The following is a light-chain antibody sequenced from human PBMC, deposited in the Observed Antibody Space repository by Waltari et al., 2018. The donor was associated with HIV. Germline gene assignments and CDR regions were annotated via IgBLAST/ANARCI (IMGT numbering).Light chain of an antibody. CDR1: QSVNTL. Sequence: EVVMTQSPATLSVSVGERATLSCRASQSVNTLLAWYQQKPGQAPRLIYGASTRATGIPARFSASGSGTDFTLTISNLQSEDFALYYCQQYNNWPITFGQGTRLEIE. V-gene: IGKV3-15*01. J-gene: IGKJ5*01. CDR3: QQYNNWPIT. CDR2: GAS.